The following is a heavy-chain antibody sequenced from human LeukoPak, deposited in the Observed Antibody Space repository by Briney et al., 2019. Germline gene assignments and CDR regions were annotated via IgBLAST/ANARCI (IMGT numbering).Heavy chain of an antibody. CDR3: ARALGYCSGGSCTRGYNWFDP. Sequence: SETLSLTCTVSGGSIRSSDYYWGWIRQPPGKGLEWIGSIYYGGSTYYNPSLKSRVTISVDTSMNQFSLKLSFVTTADTAVYYCARALGYCSGGSCTRGYNWFDPWGQGTLVTVSS. V-gene: IGHV4-39*01. CDR2: IYYGGST. D-gene: IGHD2-15*01. J-gene: IGHJ5*02. CDR1: GGSIRSSDYY.